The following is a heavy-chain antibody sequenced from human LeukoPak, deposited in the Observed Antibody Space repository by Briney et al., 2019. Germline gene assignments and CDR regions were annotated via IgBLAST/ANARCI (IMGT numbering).Heavy chain of an antibody. Sequence: SETLSLTCTVSGGSVSSGSYYWSWIRQPPGKGLEWIGYIYYSGSTNYNPPLKSRVTISVDTSKNQFSLKLSSVTAADTAVYYCARDVGYSSGWSVIHVWGKGTTVTVSS. V-gene: IGHV4-61*01. J-gene: IGHJ6*04. CDR1: GGSVSSGSYY. CDR2: IYYSGST. D-gene: IGHD6-19*01. CDR3: ARDVGYSSGWSVIHV.